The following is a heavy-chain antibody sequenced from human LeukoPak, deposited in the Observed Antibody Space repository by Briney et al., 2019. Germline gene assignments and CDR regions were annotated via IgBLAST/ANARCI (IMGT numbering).Heavy chain of an antibody. D-gene: IGHD3-10*01. J-gene: IGHJ4*02. CDR1: GGSISSYY. CDR3: ARWFGDPNGNYFDF. V-gene: IGHV4-59*06. Sequence: SETLTLTCTVAGGSISSYYWSWIRQPPGKGLEWIGYIYFRGDAYYSASLKSRLTLSIDTFRSDFSMTLSSVTAADTAVYYCARWFGDPNGNYFDFWGQGILVTVSS. CDR2: IYFRGDA.